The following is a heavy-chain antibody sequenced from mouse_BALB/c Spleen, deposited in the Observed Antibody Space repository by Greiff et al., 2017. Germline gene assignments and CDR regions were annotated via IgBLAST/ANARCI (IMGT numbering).Heavy chain of an antibody. V-gene: IGHV1-7*01. J-gene: IGHJ3*01. CDR1: GYTFTSYW. D-gene: IGHD2-4*01. CDR2: INPSTGYT. CDR3: ASLYYDYDEAY. Sequence: QVQLQQSGAELAKPGASVKMSCKASGYTFTSYWMHWVKQRPGQGLEWIGYINPSTGYTEYNQKFKDKATLTADKSSSTAYMQLSSLTSEDSAVYYCASLYYDYDEAYWGQGTLVTVSA.